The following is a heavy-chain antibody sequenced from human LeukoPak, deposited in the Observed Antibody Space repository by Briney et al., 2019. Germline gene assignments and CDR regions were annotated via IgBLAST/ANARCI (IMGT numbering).Heavy chain of an antibody. V-gene: IGHV3-66*01. Sequence: GGSLRLSCAASGFTVSSNYMSWVRQAPGKGLEWVSVIYSGGSTYYADSVKGRFTISRDNSKNTLYLQMNSLRAEDTAVYYCARDKGDYGGNATFDYWGQGTLVTVSS. D-gene: IGHD4-23*01. CDR1: GFTVSSNY. CDR3: ARDKGDYGGNATFDY. J-gene: IGHJ4*02. CDR2: IYSGGST.